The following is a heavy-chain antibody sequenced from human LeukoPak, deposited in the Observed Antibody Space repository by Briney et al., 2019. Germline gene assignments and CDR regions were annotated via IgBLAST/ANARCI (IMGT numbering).Heavy chain of an antibody. CDR2: AYYTGTT. Sequence: SETLSLTCTVSGGSISGSSYYWGWLRQPPGKGLEWIANAYYTGTTYYNPSLKSRVTVSVDTSKNQFSLKLSSVTAADTAVYYCARQDTITTPGVDYWGQGTPVTVSS. V-gene: IGHV4-39*01. J-gene: IGHJ4*02. CDR1: GGSISGSSYY. CDR3: ARQDTITTPGVDY. D-gene: IGHD3-3*01.